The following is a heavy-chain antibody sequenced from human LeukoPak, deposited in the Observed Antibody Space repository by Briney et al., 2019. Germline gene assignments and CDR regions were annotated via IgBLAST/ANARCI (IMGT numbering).Heavy chain of an antibody. CDR1: GFTFSSYS. V-gene: IGHV3-48*01. CDR2: ISSSSSTI. J-gene: IGHJ4*02. D-gene: IGHD3-3*01. Sequence: GSRRLSCAASGFTFSSYSMNWVRQAPGKGLEWVSYISSSSSTIYYADSVKGRFTISRDNAKNSLYLQMNSLRAEDTAVYYCARDPRSGYYNEKEYYFDYWGQGTLVTVSS. CDR3: ARDPRSGYYNEKEYYFDY.